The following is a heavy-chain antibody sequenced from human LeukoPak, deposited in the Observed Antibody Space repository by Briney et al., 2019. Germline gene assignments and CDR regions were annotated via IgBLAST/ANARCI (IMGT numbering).Heavy chain of an antibody. CDR3: ARDNNFAFDY. CDR2: ISYDGSNK. D-gene: IGHD1-20*01. Sequence: QPGGSLRLSCAASGFTFSSYAMHWVRQAPGKGLEWVAVISYDGSNKYYADSVKGRFTISRDNSKNTLYLQMNSLRAEDTAVYYCARDNNFAFDYWGQGTLVTVSS. CDR1: GFTFSSYA. J-gene: IGHJ4*02. V-gene: IGHV3-30*04.